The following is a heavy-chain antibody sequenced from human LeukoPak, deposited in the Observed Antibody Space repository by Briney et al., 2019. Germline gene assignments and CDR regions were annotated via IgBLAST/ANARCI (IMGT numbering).Heavy chain of an antibody. CDR2: IKRNIGDT. V-gene: IGHV1-2*02. D-gene: IGHD1-7*01. Sequence: ASVTVSCKASGYSFTDYFIHWVRQAPGQGLEGMGWIKRNIGDTHYVQRRQGRVTMNSDTSLSTVYMNLRNLKYDDTAVSNCASVHGGRELDAFDFWGQGTLLTVSS. J-gene: IGHJ3*01. CDR1: GYSFTDYF. CDR3: ASVHGGRELDAFDF.